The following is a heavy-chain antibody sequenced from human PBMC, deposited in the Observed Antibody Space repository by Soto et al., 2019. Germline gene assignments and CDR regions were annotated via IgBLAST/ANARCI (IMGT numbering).Heavy chain of an antibody. Sequence: GGSLRLSCAASGFTFSSYGMHWVRQAPGKGLEWVAVIWYDGSNKYYADSVKGRFTISRDNSKNTLYLQMNSLRAEDTAVYYCARDPGSSGQTYYYYFGMDVWGQGTTVTVSS. CDR1: GFTFSSYG. D-gene: IGHD3-22*01. CDR3: ARDPGSSGQTYYYYFGMDV. CDR2: IWYDGSNK. J-gene: IGHJ6*02. V-gene: IGHV3-33*01.